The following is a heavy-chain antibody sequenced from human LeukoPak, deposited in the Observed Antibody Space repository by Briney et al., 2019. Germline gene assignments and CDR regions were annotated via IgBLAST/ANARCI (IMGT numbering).Heavy chain of an antibody. J-gene: IGHJ4*02. CDR1: GTSMTNHY. Sequence: SETLSLTCSVSGTSMTNHYRSWIRQPPGKGLEWIGYIYDSETTNYNPSLKSRVTMSVDMSNNQFPLKLGSVTAADTALYYCATRPADRTWHGVFDYWSRGTLVTVSS. V-gene: IGHV4-59*11. CDR3: ATRPADRTWHGVFDY. CDR2: IYDSETT. D-gene: IGHD6-6*01.